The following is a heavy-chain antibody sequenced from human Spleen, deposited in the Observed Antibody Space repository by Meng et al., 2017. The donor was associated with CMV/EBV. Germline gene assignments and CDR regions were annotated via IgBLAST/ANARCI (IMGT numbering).Heavy chain of an antibody. CDR1: GFSFSNYW. CDR3: AKAVVVVAATPNAFDI. Sequence: GESLKISCAASGFSFSNYWMHWVRQALGKGLVWVSRIKGDGSWTNYADSVKGRFTISRDNSKNTLYLQMNSLRAEDTAVYYCAKAVVVVAATPNAFDIWGQGTMVTVSS. CDR2: IKGDGSWT. J-gene: IGHJ3*02. V-gene: IGHV3-74*01. D-gene: IGHD2-15*01.